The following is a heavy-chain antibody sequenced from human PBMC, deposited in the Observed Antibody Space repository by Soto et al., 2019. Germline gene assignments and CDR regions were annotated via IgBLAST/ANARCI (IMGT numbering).Heavy chain of an antibody. V-gene: IGHV1-3*04. J-gene: IGHJ6*03. CDR3: ARRRYDFWTMDV. CDR2: INTDNGNV. Sequence: ASVKVSCKTSGYTFTNYALHWVRQAPGQRLEWMGWINTDNGNVKNSQKFQGRVTITRDTTATTAYMELRSLRSEDTAVYYCARRRYDFWTMDVWGKGTTVTVSS. CDR1: GYTFTNYA. D-gene: IGHD3-3*01.